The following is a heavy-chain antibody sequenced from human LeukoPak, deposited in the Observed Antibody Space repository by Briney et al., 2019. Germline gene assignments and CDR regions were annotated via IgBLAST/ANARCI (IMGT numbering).Heavy chain of an antibody. CDR3: XXXXCSSTSXRGYFXX. CDR1: GFTFSSYA. J-gene: IGHJ4*02. CDR2: ISGSGGST. Sequence: GGSLRLSCAASGFTFSSYAMSWVRQAPGKGLEWVSAISGSGGSTYYADSVKGRFTISRDNSKNTLYLQMNSLRAEDTAVYYCXXXXCSSTSXRGYFXXWGQGTLVTXSS. D-gene: IGHD2-2*01. V-gene: IGHV3-23*01.